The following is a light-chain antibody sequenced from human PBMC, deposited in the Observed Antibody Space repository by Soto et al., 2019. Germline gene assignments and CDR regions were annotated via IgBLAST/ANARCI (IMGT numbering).Light chain of an antibody. CDR3: MQVLQNPLT. CDR1: QSLLHSNGNTY. Sequence: DIVVTQSPHSLPVTPGEPASISCRSSQSLLHSNGNTYLDWYLQKPGQSPQLLIYLGSNRASGVPDRFSGSGSGTDYTLRISRVEAEDVGVYYCMQVLQNPLTFGGGTKVVI. V-gene: IGKV2-28*01. CDR2: LGS. J-gene: IGKJ4*01.